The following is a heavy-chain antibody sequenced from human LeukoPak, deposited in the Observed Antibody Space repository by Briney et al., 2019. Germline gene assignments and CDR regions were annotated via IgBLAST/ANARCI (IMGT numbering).Heavy chain of an antibody. D-gene: IGHD3-22*01. CDR1: RFTFSSYA. CDR2: ISYDGSNK. J-gene: IGHJ4*02. V-gene: IGHV3-30*04. Sequence: PGGSLTLSCAASRFTFSSYAMHWVRQAPGRGRGGVAVISYDGSNKYYADSVKGRFTISRDNSKNTLYLQMNSLGAEDTAVYYCARESSMIVEKYYFDYWGQGTLVTVSS. CDR3: ARESSMIVEKYYFDY.